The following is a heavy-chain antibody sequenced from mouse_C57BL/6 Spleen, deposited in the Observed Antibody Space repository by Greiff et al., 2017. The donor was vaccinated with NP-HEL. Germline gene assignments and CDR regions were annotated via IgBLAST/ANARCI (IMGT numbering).Heavy chain of an antibody. V-gene: IGHV1-76*01. Sequence: QVQLKQSGAELVRPGASVKLSCKASGYTFTDYYINWVKQRPGQGLEWIARIYPGSGNTYYNEKFKGKATLTAEKSSSTAYMQLSSLTSEDSAFYFCARSLDAMDYWGQGTSVTVSS. CDR2: IYPGSGNT. CDR3: ARSLDAMDY. CDR1: GYTFTDYY. J-gene: IGHJ4*01.